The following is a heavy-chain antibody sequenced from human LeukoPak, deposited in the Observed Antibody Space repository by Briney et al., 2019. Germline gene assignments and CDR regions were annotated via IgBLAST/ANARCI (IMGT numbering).Heavy chain of an antibody. Sequence: SETLSLTCTVSGGSISSSSYYWGWIRQPAGKRLEWIGRIYSSGSTNYSPSLRSRVTMSVDTSKNHFPLKLTSVTAADTAVYYCARTGSGWYEVRVDYWGQGALVTVSS. D-gene: IGHD6-19*01. CDR3: ARTGSGWYEVRVDY. CDR2: IYSSGST. J-gene: IGHJ4*02. CDR1: GGSISSSSYY. V-gene: IGHV4-61*02.